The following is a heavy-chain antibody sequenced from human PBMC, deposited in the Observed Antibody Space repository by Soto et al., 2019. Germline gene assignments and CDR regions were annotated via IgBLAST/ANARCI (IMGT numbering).Heavy chain of an antibody. CDR2: INPNSGGT. J-gene: IGHJ6*02. Sequence: ASVKVSCKASGYTFTGYYMHWVRQAPGQGLEWMGWINPNSGGTNYAQKFQGWVTMTRDTSISTAYMELSRLRSDDTAVYYCARDLGGSSWPYGMEVWGQGTTVTVSS. D-gene: IGHD6-13*01. CDR3: ARDLGGSSWPYGMEV. CDR1: GYTFTGYY. V-gene: IGHV1-2*04.